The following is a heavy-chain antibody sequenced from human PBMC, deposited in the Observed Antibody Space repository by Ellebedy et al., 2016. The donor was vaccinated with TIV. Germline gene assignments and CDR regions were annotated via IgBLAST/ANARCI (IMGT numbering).Heavy chain of an antibody. CDR1: GFTFSGYW. V-gene: IGHV3-7*05. CDR2: IKEDGSEK. J-gene: IGHJ6*02. CDR3: AKNVETGYSPYAMDV. Sequence: GGSLRLXXAASGFTFSGYWISWVRQAPGKGLEWVANIKEDGSEKYYVDSVKGRFTVSRDSSKNTLYLQMNSLRAEDTAVYYCAKNVETGYSPYAMDVWGQGTTVTVSS. D-gene: IGHD3-22*01.